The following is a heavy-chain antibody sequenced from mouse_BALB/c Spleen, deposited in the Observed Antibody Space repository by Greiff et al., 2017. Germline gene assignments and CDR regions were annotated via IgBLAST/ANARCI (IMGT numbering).Heavy chain of an antibody. V-gene: IGHV8-12*01. Sequence: EVSGPGILQPSQTLSLTCSFSGFSLSTSGMGVSWIRQPSGKGLEWLAHIYWDDDKRYNPSLKSRLTISKDTSRNQVFLKITSVDTADTATYYCARSYGNYAMDYWGQGTSVTVSS. J-gene: IGHJ4*01. CDR1: GFSLSTSGMG. D-gene: IGHD2-1*01. CDR2: IYWDDDK. CDR3: ARSYGNYAMDY.